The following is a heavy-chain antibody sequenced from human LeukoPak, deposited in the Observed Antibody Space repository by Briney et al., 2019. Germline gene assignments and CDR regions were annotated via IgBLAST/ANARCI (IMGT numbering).Heavy chain of an antibody. V-gene: IGHV3-23*01. CDR3: ASLPYYDFWSGYLAGFYFDY. CDR1: GFTFSSHA. CDR2: ISGSGGST. J-gene: IGHJ4*02. D-gene: IGHD3-3*01. Sequence: PRACLRLSCAASGFTFSSHAISWVPQAPGQWMDWNSDISGSGGSTYYADSVKGRFTISRDNSKNTLYLQMNSLRAEDTAVYYCASLPYYDFWSGYLAGFYFDYWGQGTLVTVSS.